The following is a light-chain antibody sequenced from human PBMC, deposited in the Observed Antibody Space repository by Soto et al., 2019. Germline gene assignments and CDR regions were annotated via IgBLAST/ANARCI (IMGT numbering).Light chain of an antibody. J-gene: IGLJ2*01. CDR1: SSDVGRSNY. CDR3: CSYTASSTLV. Sequence: QSVLTQPASVSGSPGQSITISCTGTSSDVGRSNYVSWYQQHPGKAPKLMIYDVSNRPSGVSNRFSGSKSGNTASLSISGLQAEDEADYYCCSYTASSTLVFGGGTKLTVL. V-gene: IGLV2-14*01. CDR2: DVS.